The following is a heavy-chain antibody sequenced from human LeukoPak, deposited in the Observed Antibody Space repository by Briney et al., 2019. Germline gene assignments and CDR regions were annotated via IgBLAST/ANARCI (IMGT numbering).Heavy chain of an antibody. CDR2: ISGSGGST. J-gene: IGHJ4*02. Sequence: GGSLRLSCTASGFTFNNHAMSWVRQAPGKGLEWVSAISGSGGSTYYADSVKGRFTISRDNSKNTLYLQMNSLRAEDTAVYYCAKDLTVTTEYYFDYWGQGTLVTVSS. D-gene: IGHD4-17*01. V-gene: IGHV3-23*01. CDR3: AKDLTVTTEYYFDY. CDR1: GFTFNNHA.